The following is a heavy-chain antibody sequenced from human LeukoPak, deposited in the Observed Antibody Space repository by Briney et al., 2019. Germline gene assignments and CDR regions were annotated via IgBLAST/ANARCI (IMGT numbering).Heavy chain of an antibody. CDR3: SRWVSQYYFDY. D-gene: IGHD5-24*01. V-gene: IGHV3-7*01. CDR1: GFNLNYYW. J-gene: IGHJ4*02. Sequence: PGGSLRLSCEASGFNLNYYWLGWVRQAPWKGLDGVALIHHDESEKYYVDSVKGRLSIPRDNAKSSVYLQMDRLRVDDTAVYYCSRWVSQYYFDYWGQGALVSVSS. CDR2: IHHDESEK.